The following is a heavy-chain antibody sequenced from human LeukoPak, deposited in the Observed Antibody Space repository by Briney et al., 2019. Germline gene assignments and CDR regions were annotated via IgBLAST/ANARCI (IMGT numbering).Heavy chain of an antibody. J-gene: IGHJ4*02. V-gene: IGHV1-69*04. CDR1: GGTFSSYA. CDR2: IIPILGIA. Sequence: ASVKVSCKASGGTFSSYAISWVRQAPGQGLEWMGRIIPILGIANYAQKFQGRVTITADKSTSTAYMELSSLRSEDTAVYYCARERGELPALFDYWGQETLVTVSS. D-gene: IGHD4-23*01. CDR3: ARERGELPALFDY.